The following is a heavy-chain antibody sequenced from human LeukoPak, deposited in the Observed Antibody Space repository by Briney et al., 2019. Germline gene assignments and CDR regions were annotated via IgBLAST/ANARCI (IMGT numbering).Heavy chain of an antibody. CDR1: GFTFSSYS. J-gene: IGHJ6*03. CDR3: ARGSTVTTKYYYYMDV. Sequence: GGSLRLSCAASGFTFSSYSMNWVRQAPGKGLEWVSSISSSSSYIYYADSVKGRFTISRDNAKNSLYLQMNSLRAEDTAVYYCARGSTVTTKYYYYMDVWGKGTTVTVSS. V-gene: IGHV3-21*01. CDR2: ISSSSSYI. D-gene: IGHD4-17*01.